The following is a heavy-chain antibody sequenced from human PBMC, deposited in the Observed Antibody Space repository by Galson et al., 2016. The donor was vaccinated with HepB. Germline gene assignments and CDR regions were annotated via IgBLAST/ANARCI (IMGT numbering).Heavy chain of an antibody. CDR2: IYSGGAT. D-gene: IGHD1-26*01. V-gene: IGHV3-53*01. Sequence: SLRLSCAGSGFIVSSHYMNWVRQPPGKGLEWVAIIYSGGATYYADSVKGRFTISRDNPKNTLYLQMNSLRAEDTAVYYCARDRLSVVREDYWGQGTLVTVSS. CDR3: ARDRLSVVREDY. CDR1: GFIVSSHY. J-gene: IGHJ4*02.